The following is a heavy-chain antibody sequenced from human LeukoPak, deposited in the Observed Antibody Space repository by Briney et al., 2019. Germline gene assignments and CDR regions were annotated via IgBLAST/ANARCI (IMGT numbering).Heavy chain of an antibody. CDR1: GYSFSTYW. Sequence: PGESLRISCKGSGYSFSTYWITWVRQMPGKGLEWMGRIDPSDSYTNYSPSFQGHVTISSDKSISTAYLQWTSLKASDTALYYCARLTRDGFNFDYWGQETLVTVSS. V-gene: IGHV5-10-1*01. J-gene: IGHJ4*02. CDR3: ARLTRDGFNFDY. CDR2: IDPSDSYT. D-gene: IGHD5-24*01.